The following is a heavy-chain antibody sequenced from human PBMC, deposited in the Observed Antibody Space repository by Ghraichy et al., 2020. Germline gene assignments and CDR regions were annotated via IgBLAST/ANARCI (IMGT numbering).Heavy chain of an antibody. CDR2: VHYSGTT. CDR3: ARGVIGATIRYGVNV. CDR1: GGSISSYF. V-gene: IGHV4-59*01. Sequence: SETLSLTCSVSGGSISSYFWTCIRQLPGKGLEWIAYVHYSGTTNYNPSLKSRVTISLVTSNKQFSLQLNSVTAADTAVYYCARGVIGATIRYGVNVWGKGTTVTVSS. D-gene: IGHD2/OR15-2a*01. J-gene: IGHJ6*04.